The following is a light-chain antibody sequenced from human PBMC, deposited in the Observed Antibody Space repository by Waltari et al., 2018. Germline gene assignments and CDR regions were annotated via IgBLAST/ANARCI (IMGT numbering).Light chain of an antibody. CDR1: QSVSSY. CDR2: DAS. V-gene: IGKV3-11*01. Sequence: EIVLTQSPATLSLSPGERATLSCRASQSVSSYLAWYQQKPGQAPRLRIFDASKRATGIPARFSGSGSGTDFTLTISSLEPEDFAVYYCQQRSNWPPIFTFGPGTKVDIK. J-gene: IGKJ3*01. CDR3: QQRSNWPPIFT.